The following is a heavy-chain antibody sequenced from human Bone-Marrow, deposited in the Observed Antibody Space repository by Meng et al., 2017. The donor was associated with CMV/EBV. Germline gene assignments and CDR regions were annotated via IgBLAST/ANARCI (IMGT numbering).Heavy chain of an antibody. D-gene: IGHD3-22*01. V-gene: IGHV3-15*01. CDR3: TTARFHDSSSFDP. CDR1: GFTFSNAW. CDR2: IKSKTDGGTT. J-gene: IGHJ5*02. Sequence: GGSLLSCAASGFTFSNAWMSWVRQAPGKGLEWVGRIKSKTDGGTTDYAAPVKGRFTISRDDSKNTLYLQMNSLKTEDTAVYYCTTARFHDSSSFDPWGQGTLVTVSS.